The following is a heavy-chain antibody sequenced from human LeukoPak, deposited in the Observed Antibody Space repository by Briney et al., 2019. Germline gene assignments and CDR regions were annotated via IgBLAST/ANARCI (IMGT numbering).Heavy chain of an antibody. V-gene: IGHV3-33*06. CDR2: IWFDGSNK. CDR3: ANVMVRRVNTVYSYYYGMDV. D-gene: IGHD3-10*01. J-gene: IGHJ6*04. Sequence: GGSLRLSCAASVFTFSSYGMHWVREAPGKGLEGVAVIWFDGSNKYYADSVKGRFTISRDNSKNTLYLQMNHMRHEDTAVYYCANVMVRRVNTVYSYYYGMDVWGKGPTVSVST. CDR1: VFTFSSYG.